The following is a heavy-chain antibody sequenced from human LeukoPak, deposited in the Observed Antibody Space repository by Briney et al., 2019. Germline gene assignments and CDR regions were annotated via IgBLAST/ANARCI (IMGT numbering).Heavy chain of an antibody. CDR3: ARDPPPYSSSCWFDP. V-gene: IGHV4-39*07. CDR1: GGSISSSSYY. CDR2: IYHSGST. J-gene: IGHJ5*02. D-gene: IGHD6-13*01. Sequence: SETLSLTCTVSGGSISSSSYYWGWIRQPPGKGLEWIGSIYHSGSTYYNPSLKSRVTISVDTSKNQFSLKLSSVTAADTAVYYCARDPPPYSSSCWFDPWGQGTLVTVSS.